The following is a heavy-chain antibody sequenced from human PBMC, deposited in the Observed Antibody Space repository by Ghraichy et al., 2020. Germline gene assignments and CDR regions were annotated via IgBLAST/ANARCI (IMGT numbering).Heavy chain of an antibody. J-gene: IGHJ4*02. D-gene: IGHD5/OR15-5a*01. V-gene: IGHV3-30*18. CDR2: ISTDGSDK. CDR3: AKAIAATPVSSLFDF. Sequence: SLRLSCAASGFTFSSYGMHWVRQAPGKGLEWVAVISTDGSDKYYGDSVKGRFTVSRDNSKNTLYLQMSSLRPEDTAVYFCAKAIAATPVSSLFDFWGQGTLVTVSP. CDR1: GFTFSSYG.